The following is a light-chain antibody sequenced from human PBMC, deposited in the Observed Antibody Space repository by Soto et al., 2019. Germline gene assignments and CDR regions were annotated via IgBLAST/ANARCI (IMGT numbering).Light chain of an antibody. V-gene: IGKV3-15*01. CDR3: QQSYSTPRT. Sequence: EMVMTQSPVTLSVSPGESATLSCRASQSVISNLAWYQQKPGQAPRLLIYGASTRATGIPDRFSGSGSGTEFTLTISSLQPEDFATYYCQQSYSTPRTFGQGTKVDIK. J-gene: IGKJ1*01. CDR2: GAS. CDR1: QSVISN.